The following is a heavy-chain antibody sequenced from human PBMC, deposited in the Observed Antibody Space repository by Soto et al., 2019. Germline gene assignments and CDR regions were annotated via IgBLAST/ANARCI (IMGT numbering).Heavy chain of an antibody. CDR2: INPSGGYT. CDR3: ARVKATYHKGGAFDI. D-gene: IGHD3-16*01. J-gene: IGHJ3*02. Sequence: QVQLVQSGAEVKKPGASVKVSCKASGYTFTSHYIHWVRQAPGQGPEWMGVINPSGGYTTYAQKFQARVTMTRDTSTTTVYMELSSLRSEETAVYYCARVKATYHKGGAFDIWGQGTMVTVSS. V-gene: IGHV1-46*01. CDR1: GYTFTSHY.